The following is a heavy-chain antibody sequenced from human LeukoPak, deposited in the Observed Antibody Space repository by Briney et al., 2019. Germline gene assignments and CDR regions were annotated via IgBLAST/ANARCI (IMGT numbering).Heavy chain of an antibody. J-gene: IGHJ4*02. Sequence: GGSLRLSCAASGFTFSNYEMNWVRQAPGKGLEWVSYISRSSGSSIYYADSVKGRFTISRDNAKNSLYLQMNSLRDEDTAVYYCARGVATIEYWGQGTLVTVSS. CDR3: ARGVATIEY. CDR2: ISRSSGSSI. D-gene: IGHD5-24*01. V-gene: IGHV3-48*03. CDR1: GFTFSNYE.